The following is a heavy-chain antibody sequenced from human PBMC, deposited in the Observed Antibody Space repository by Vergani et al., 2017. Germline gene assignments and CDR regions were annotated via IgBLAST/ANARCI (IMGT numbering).Heavy chain of an antibody. J-gene: IGHJ5*02. CDR3: ARSRIYGSGSYGGNWFDP. D-gene: IGHD3-10*01. Sequence: QLQLQESGPGLVKPSETLSLTCTVSGGSISSSSYYWGWIRQPPGKGLEWIGSIYYSGSTNYNPSLKSRVTISVDTSKNQFSLKLSSVTAADTAVYYCARSRIYGSGSYGGNWFDPWGQGTLVTVSS. CDR1: GGSISSSSYY. CDR2: IYYSGST. V-gene: IGHV4-39*07.